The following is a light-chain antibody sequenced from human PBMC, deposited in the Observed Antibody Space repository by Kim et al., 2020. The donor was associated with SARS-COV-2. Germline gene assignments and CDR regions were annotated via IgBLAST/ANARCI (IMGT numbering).Light chain of an antibody. V-gene: IGKV1-5*01. CDR2: DAS. CDR1: QSISRW. Sequence: SASLRDRGTIACRASQSISRWVDWYQQRPGKAPKLLIYDASTLGSGVPSRFSGSGSGTEFTFSITTLQPDDFATYYCQKYKAYPYAFGRGTKLEI. J-gene: IGKJ2*01. CDR3: QKYKAYPYA.